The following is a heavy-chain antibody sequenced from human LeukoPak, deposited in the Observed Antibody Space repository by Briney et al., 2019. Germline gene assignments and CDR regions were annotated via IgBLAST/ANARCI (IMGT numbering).Heavy chain of an antibody. J-gene: IGHJ4*02. V-gene: IGHV4-38-2*01. D-gene: IGHD1-14*01. CDR1: GYSISRGYY. Sequence: SETLSLTCAVSGYSISRGYYWGWIRQPPGKGLEWIGSIYHSGNTYYNPSLKSRVTISLDTSKSQFSLKLNSVTAADTAVHYCARVPHDDNPLRLYYLDYWGQGTLVTVSS. CDR3: ARVPHDDNPLRLYYLDY. CDR2: IYHSGNT.